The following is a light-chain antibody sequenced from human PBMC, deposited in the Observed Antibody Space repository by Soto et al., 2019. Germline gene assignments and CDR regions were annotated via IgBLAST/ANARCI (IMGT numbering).Light chain of an antibody. J-gene: IGKJ1*01. Sequence: EIVLTQSPGTLSLSPGERATLSCRASQSGSSSYLAWYQQKPGQAPRLLIYGASSRATGIPDRVSGSGSGTDFTLTISRLEHEDFAVYYCLQYGSSPQTFGQGTKVEMK. CDR2: GAS. V-gene: IGKV3-20*01. CDR3: LQYGSSPQT. CDR1: QSGSSSY.